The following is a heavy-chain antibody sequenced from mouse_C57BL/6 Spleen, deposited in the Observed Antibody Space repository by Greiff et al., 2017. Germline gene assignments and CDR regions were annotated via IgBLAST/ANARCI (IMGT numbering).Heavy chain of an antibody. Sequence: EVKVVESGGGLVQPGGSLSLSCAASGFTFTDYYMSWVRQPPGKALEWLGFIRNKANGYTTEYSASVKGRFTISRDNSQSILYLQMNALRAEDSATCYCASSYDGYFDYWGQGTTLTVSS. CDR3: ASSYDGYFDY. CDR2: IRNKANGYTT. D-gene: IGHD2-3*01. J-gene: IGHJ2*01. V-gene: IGHV7-3*01. CDR1: GFTFTDYY.